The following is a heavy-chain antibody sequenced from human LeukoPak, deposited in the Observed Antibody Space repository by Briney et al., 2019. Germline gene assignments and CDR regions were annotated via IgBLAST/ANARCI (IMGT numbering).Heavy chain of an antibody. CDR1: GGSISGSRYY. D-gene: IGHD3-9*01. J-gene: IGHJ4*02. CDR2: IYYSGST. Sequence: SETLSLTCTVSGGSISGSRYYWGWIRQPPGKGLEWIGYIYYSGSTNYNPSLKSRVTISVDTSKNQFSLKLSSVTAADTAVYYCARHVWLQPFDYWGQGTLVTVSS. V-gene: IGHV4-61*05. CDR3: ARHVWLQPFDY.